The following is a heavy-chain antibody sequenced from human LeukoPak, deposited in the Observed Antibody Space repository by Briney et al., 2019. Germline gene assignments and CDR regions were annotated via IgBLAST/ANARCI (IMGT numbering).Heavy chain of an antibody. CDR2: IYTGGNT. Sequence: PGESLRLSCAASGFTVSSHSMSWVRQAPGKGLEWVSVIYTGGNTYYADSVKGRFTISRDNSKNTLYLQMNSLRAEDTAVYYCARTNSYDYFDYWGQGTLVTVSS. CDR3: ARTNSYDYFDY. V-gene: IGHV3-53*01. D-gene: IGHD5-18*01. CDR1: GFTVSSHS. J-gene: IGHJ4*02.